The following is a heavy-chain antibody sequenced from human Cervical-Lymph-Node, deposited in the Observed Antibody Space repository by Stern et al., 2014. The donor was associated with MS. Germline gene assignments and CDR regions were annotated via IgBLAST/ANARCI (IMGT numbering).Heavy chain of an antibody. Sequence: QVQLVQSGAEVKKPGASVKVSCKASGYTFTTYAIHWVRQAPGQRLEWMGWINAGNGNTKYSLKFQGRVTITRDTSASTAYMDLSSLRSEDTAVYYCARGPNFYGSASFPRALHWFDPWGQGSLLTVSS. CDR1: GYTFTTYA. J-gene: IGHJ5*02. D-gene: IGHD3-10*01. V-gene: IGHV1-3*01. CDR3: ARGPNFYGSASFPRALHWFDP. CDR2: INAGNGNT.